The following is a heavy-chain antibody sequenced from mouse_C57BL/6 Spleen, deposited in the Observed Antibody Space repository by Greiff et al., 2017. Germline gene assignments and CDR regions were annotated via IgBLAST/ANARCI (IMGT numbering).Heavy chain of an antibody. J-gene: IGHJ1*03. D-gene: IGHD2-2*01. V-gene: IGHV1-52*01. Sequence: QVQLQQPGAELVRPGSSVKLSCKASGYTFTSYWMHWVKQRPVQGLEWIGNIDPSDSDTHYNQKFKGKATLTVDKSSSTANMQMSGRTSEDSAVYFCARWGGGYYGYFDVWGTGTTVTVSS. CDR1: GYTFTSYW. CDR2: IDPSDSDT. CDR3: ARWGGGYYGYFDV.